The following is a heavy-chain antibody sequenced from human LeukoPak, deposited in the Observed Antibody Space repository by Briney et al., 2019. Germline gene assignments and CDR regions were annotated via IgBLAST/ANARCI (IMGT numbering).Heavy chain of an antibody. Sequence: ASVKVSCKASGYTFTSYGISWVRQAPGQGLEWMGWISTYNGNTNYAQKLQGRVTMTTDTSTSTAYMDLRSLRSDDTAVYYCARDSSIAARGGFDPWGQGTLVTVSS. J-gene: IGHJ5*02. CDR2: ISTYNGNT. V-gene: IGHV1-18*01. CDR3: ARDSSIAARGGFDP. D-gene: IGHD6-6*01. CDR1: GYTFTSYG.